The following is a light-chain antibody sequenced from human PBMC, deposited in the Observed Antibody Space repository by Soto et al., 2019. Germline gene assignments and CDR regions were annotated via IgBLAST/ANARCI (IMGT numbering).Light chain of an antibody. J-gene: IGLJ1*01. CDR3: ISYRGSDTPYV. CDR1: SSDIGSYNY. CDR2: EVR. V-gene: IGLV2-14*01. Sequence: QSVLAQPASVSGSPGQSITISCTGTSSDIGSYNYVAWYQQFPGKTPKLIIYEVRNRPSGVSFRFSGSKSGNTASLTISGLQAEDEADYYCISYRGSDTPYVFGTGTKVTV.